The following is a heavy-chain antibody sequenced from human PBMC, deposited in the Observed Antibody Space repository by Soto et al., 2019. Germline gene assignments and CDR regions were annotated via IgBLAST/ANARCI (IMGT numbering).Heavy chain of an antibody. CDR1: GYTFNSFD. CDR2: MNPNRGDT. J-gene: IGHJ5*02. D-gene: IGHD3-10*01. V-gene: IGHV1-8*01. CDR3: ARGWSYGSASHVLT. Sequence: QVQLVQSGDEVKKPGASVRVACKASGYTFNSFDITWVRRSTGQGLEWMGRMNPNRGDTAYAQKFQDRVAMTRDTSISTAYLDLTRLTSDDTAVYYCARGWSYGSASHVLTWGQGTLVTVSS.